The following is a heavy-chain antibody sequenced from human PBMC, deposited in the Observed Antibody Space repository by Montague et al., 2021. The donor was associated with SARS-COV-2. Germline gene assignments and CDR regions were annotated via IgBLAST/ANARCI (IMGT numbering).Heavy chain of an antibody. J-gene: IGHJ6*03. D-gene: IGHD3-22*01. CDR1: GGSFSGHY. V-gene: IGHV4-34*01. Sequence: SETLSLTCAVYGGSFSGHYWSWIRQPPGKGLEWIGEINNSGSTNYNPSLKRRVTLSVDTSKNQFSLKLQSVTAADTAVYYCARGRIEVSMIVVVLTGASYYVDVWGKGTTVIVSS. CDR3: ARGRIEVSMIVVVLTGASYYVDV. CDR2: INNSGST.